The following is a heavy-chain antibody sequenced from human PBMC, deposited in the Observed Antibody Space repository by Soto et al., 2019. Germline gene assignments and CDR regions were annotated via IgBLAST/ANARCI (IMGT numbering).Heavy chain of an antibody. CDR2: ISSSSSTI. D-gene: IGHD2-21*02. V-gene: IGHV3-48*02. J-gene: IGHJ5*02. CDR3: ARGFSGGDADWFDP. CDR1: GFTFSSYS. Sequence: GGSLRLSCAASGFTFSSYSMNWVRQAPGKGLEWVSYISSSSSTIFYSDSVKGRFTISRDNAKNSLYLQMNSLRDEDTAVYYCARGFSGGDADWFDPWGQGTLVTVPQ.